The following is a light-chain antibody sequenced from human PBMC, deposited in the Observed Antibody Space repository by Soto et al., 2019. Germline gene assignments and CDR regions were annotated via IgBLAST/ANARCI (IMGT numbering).Light chain of an antibody. CDR1: SSDIGSFTF. J-gene: IGLJ1*01. Sequence: QSVLTQPASVSGSPGQSITISCTGTSSDIGSFTFVSWYQQHPGKVPKLMIFDVNHRPSGVSDRFSGSKSGNTASLTISGLQAEAEGDYYCSSYTSSSTHVFGSGPSSPS. CDR2: DVN. V-gene: IGLV2-14*03. CDR3: SSYTSSSTHV.